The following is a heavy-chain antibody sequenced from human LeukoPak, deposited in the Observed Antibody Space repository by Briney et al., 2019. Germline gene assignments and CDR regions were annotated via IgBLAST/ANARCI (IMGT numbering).Heavy chain of an antibody. V-gene: IGHV1-8*01. CDR3: ARSPDRYYDILTGYYNIWFDP. J-gene: IGHJ5*02. CDR1: GYTFTNYD. Sequence: ASVKVSCKASGYTFTNYDINWVRQATGQGLEWLGWMNPDTGNTGSAQKFQGRVTMTGNTSISTAYMELSSLRSDDTAVYYCARSPDRYYDILTGYYNIWFDPWGQGTLVTVSS. CDR2: MNPDTGNT. D-gene: IGHD3-9*01.